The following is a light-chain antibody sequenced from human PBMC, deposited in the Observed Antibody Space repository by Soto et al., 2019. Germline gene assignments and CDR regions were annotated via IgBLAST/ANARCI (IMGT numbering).Light chain of an antibody. Sequence: QSVLTQPPSASGSPGQSVTISCTGTSSDVGGYSYVSWYQQHPGKAPKLMIYEVSKRPSGVPDRFSGSKSGNTASLTVSGLQAEDEADYYCNSYAGSNHFVFGTGTKVTGL. CDR2: EVS. CDR3: NSYAGSNHFV. V-gene: IGLV2-8*01. J-gene: IGLJ1*01. CDR1: SSDVGGYSY.